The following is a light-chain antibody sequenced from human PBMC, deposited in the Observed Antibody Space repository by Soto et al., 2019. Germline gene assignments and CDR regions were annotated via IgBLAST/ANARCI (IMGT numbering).Light chain of an antibody. CDR2: GAS. CDR3: QQYNLYWT. Sequence: DNQMTQSPSTLSASVGDRVTITCRASQSINNWLDWYQQKPGKAPKLLIYGASSLESGVPSRFSGSGSGTEFTLTINSLQPDDFATYYCQQYNLYWTFCQGTKVEIK. CDR1: QSINNW. J-gene: IGKJ1*01. V-gene: IGKV1-5*01.